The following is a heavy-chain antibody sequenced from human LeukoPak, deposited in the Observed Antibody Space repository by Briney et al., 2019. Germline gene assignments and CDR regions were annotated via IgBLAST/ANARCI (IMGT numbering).Heavy chain of an antibody. CDR2: IIPILGIA. D-gene: IGHD6-19*01. J-gene: IGHJ4*02. Sequence: ASVKVSCKASGGTFSSYAISWVRQAPGQGLEWMGRIIPILGIANYAQKFQGRVTITADKSTSTAYMELSSLRSEDTAVYYCARLYDKAVAGGGDYWGQGTLVTVSS. CDR3: ARLYDKAVAGGGDY. V-gene: IGHV1-69*04. CDR1: GGTFSSYA.